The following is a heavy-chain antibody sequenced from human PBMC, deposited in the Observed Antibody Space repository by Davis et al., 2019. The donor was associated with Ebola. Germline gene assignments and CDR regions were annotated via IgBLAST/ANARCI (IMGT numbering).Heavy chain of an antibody. D-gene: IGHD1-1*01. CDR1: GYSISSGYY. CDR2: IYYSVST. CDR3: ARDSSHVPGRDPLDH. V-gene: IGHV4-38-2*02. J-gene: IGHJ4*02. Sequence: PSETLSLTCTVSGYSISSGYYWGWTRQPPGKGLEWIGSIYYSVSTYYNPSVRSRFTISVNMSKNQFSLKVSSVTAADTAVYYCARDSSHVPGRDPLDHWGQGTLVTVSS.